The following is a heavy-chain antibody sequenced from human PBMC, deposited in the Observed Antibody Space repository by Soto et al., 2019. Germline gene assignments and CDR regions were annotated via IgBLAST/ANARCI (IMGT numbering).Heavy chain of an antibody. Sequence: QVQLVQSGAEVKKPGSSVKVSCKASGGTFSSYAISWVRQAPGQGLEWMGGIIPIFGTANYPQKFQGRVTTTADESTSTAYMELSSMRSEDTAVYYCARDTGIVGDTYYYGMDVWGQGTTVTVSS. CDR1: GGTFSSYA. CDR3: ARDTGIVGDTYYYGMDV. V-gene: IGHV1-69*01. J-gene: IGHJ6*02. CDR2: IIPIFGTA. D-gene: IGHD1-26*01.